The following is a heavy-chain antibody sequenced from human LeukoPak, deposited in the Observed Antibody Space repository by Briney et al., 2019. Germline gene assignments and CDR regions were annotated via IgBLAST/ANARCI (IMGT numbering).Heavy chain of an antibody. CDR2: IRYDGSSK. V-gene: IGHV3-30*02. CDR3: AKDEQSITIFATYMDV. Sequence: GGSLRLSCAASGFNFSSHGMHWVRQAPGKGLEWVAFIRYDGSSKYYTDSVKGRFTISRDNSNNTLYLRMNSLRAEDTAVYFCAKDEQSITIFATYMDVWGKGTTVTVSS. D-gene: IGHD3-3*01. CDR1: GFNFSSHG. J-gene: IGHJ6*03.